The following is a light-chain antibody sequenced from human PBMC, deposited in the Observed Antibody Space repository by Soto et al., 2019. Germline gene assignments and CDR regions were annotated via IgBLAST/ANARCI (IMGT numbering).Light chain of an antibody. CDR3: QQYGTSPCT. J-gene: IGKJ1*01. CDR1: QSVSSTY. CDR2: DVS. V-gene: IGKV3-20*01. Sequence: IVLTQSSGTLSLPPGERAILSCRASQSVSSTYLAWYQQKPGRPPRLLIHDVSRRASGIPDRFSGSGSGTDFTLTISTLEHEDFAVYYCQQYGTSPCTFGPGTQVEIK.